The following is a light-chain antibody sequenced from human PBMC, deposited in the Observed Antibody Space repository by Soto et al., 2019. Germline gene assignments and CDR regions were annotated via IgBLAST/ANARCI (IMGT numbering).Light chain of an antibody. Sequence: IPMTQSPSTLFASVGDRVTITCRASQSVRNWLAWYQLKPGRAPQLLIYDSSTLEPGVPSRFRGSGSGTEFTLTINGLQPDDFATYYCQQYDGYSPQTFGQGTKVDIK. CDR1: QSVRNW. CDR3: QQYDGYSPQT. CDR2: DSS. V-gene: IGKV1-5*01. J-gene: IGKJ1*01.